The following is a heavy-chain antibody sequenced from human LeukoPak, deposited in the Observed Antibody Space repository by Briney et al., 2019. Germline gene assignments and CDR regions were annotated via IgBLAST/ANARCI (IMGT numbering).Heavy chain of an antibody. CDR1: GGSFSGYY. V-gene: IGHV4-34*01. D-gene: IGHD3-22*01. J-gene: IGHJ3*02. CDR2: INHSGST. Sequence: SETLSLTCAVYGGSFSGYYWSWIRQPPGKGLEWIGEINHSGSTNYNPSLKSRVTISVDTSKNQFSLKLSSVTAADTAVYYCARFDMIVATEVIWGQGTMVTVSS. CDR3: ARFDMIVATEVI.